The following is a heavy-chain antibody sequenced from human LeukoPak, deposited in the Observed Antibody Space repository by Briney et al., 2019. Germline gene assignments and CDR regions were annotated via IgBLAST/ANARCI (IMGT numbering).Heavy chain of an antibody. CDR1: GGSISSYY. Sequence: SETLSLTCTVSGGSISSYYWSWIRQPPGKGLEWIGYIYYSGTPNYNPSLKSRVTILVDTSKTRFSLILSSVTAADTAVYYCARQTSRGGGTDYWGQGTLVTVSS. V-gene: IGHV4-59*08. J-gene: IGHJ4*02. CDR2: IYYSGTP. CDR3: ARQTSRGGGTDY. D-gene: IGHD3-16*01.